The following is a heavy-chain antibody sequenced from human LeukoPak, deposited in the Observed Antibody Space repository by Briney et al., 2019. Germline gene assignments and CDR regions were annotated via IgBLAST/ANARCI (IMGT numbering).Heavy chain of an antibody. J-gene: IGHJ6*04. Sequence: EGSLRLSCAASGFTFSSYEMNWVRQAPGKGLEWVSYISSSGSTIYYADSVKGRFTISRDNAKNSLYLQMNSLRAEDTAVYYCAELGITMIGGVWGRGTTVTISS. CDR2: ISSSGSTI. CDR1: GFTFSSYE. CDR3: AELGITMIGGV. D-gene: IGHD3-10*02. V-gene: IGHV3-48*03.